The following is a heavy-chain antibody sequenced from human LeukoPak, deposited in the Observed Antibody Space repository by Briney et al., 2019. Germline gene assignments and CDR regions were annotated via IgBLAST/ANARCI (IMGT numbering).Heavy chain of an antibody. D-gene: IGHD4/OR15-4a*01. CDR1: GFTLSSYT. V-gene: IGHV3-21*01. J-gene: IGHJ5*02. CDR2: ISSTGNYI. Sequence: GGSLRLSCAASGFTLSSYTMNWVRQAPGKGLEWVSSISSTGNYIYYADSVKGRFNISRDSAKNLLCLQMNSLRAEDTAVYYCARGLQRAKNWFDPWGQGTLVTVSS. CDR3: ARGLQRAKNWFDP.